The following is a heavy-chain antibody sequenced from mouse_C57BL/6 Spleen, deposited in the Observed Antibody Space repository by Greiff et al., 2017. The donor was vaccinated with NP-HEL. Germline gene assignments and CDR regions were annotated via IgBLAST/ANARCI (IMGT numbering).Heavy chain of an antibody. CDR3: AHYGSSYWFAC. Sequence: QVQLQQPGAELVKPGASVKLSCKASGYTFTSYWMQWVKQRPGQGLEWIGEIDPSDSYTNYNQKFKGKATLTVDTSSSTAYMKLSSLTSEDSAVYYCAHYGSSYWFACWGQGTLVTVSA. J-gene: IGHJ3*01. CDR2: IDPSDSYT. D-gene: IGHD1-1*01. CDR1: GYTFTSYW. V-gene: IGHV1-50*01.